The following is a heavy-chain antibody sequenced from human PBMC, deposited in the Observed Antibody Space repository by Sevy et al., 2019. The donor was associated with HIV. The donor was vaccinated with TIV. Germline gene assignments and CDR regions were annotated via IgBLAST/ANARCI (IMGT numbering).Heavy chain of an antibody. J-gene: IGHJ4*02. Sequence: GGSLRLSCAASGFTFSDHYMEWVRQAPGKGLEWVGRTRNKADGYTTEYAVSVKGRLTISRDDSENSLYLQMNSLKTEDTAVYHCSTHAGIAAAGRVFDYWGQGALVTVSS. CDR3: STHAGIAAAGRVFDY. CDR2: TRNKADGYTT. V-gene: IGHV3-72*01. CDR1: GFTFSDHY. D-gene: IGHD6-13*01.